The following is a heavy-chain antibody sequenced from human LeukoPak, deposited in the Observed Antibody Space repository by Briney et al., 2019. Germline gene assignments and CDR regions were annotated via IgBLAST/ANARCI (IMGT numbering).Heavy chain of an antibody. V-gene: IGHV1-24*01. CDR3: AADRGDYSGSYWTAFDI. CDR1: EYTLTELS. Sequence: SVKVSCKVSEYTLTELSMHWVRQAPGKGLEWLGGFDPEDGEVIYAQKFQGRVTMSDDTSTDTAYMELGSLRSDDTAVYYCAADRGDYSGSYWTAFDIWGQGTMVTASS. CDR2: FDPEDGEV. J-gene: IGHJ3*02. D-gene: IGHD1-26*01.